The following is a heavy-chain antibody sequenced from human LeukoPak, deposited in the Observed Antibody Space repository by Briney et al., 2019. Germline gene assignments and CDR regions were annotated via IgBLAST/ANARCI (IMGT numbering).Heavy chain of an antibody. CDR2: IYWNDDK. Sequence: SGPTLVKPTQTLTLTCTFSRFSLSTSGVGVGWIRQPPGKALEWLALIYWNDDKRYSPSLKSRLTITKDTSKNQVVLTMTNMDPVDTATYYCAHGPGYCSGGSCYSSWFDPWGQGTLVTVSS. V-gene: IGHV2-5*01. J-gene: IGHJ5*02. D-gene: IGHD2-15*01. CDR3: AHGPGYCSGGSCYSSWFDP. CDR1: RFSLSTSGVG.